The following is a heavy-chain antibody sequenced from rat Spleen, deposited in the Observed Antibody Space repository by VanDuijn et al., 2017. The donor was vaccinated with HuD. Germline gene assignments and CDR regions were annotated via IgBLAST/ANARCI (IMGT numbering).Heavy chain of an antibody. CDR2: ITNSGGST. CDR1: GFTFSDYG. Sequence: EVQLVASDGGLVQPGRSLKLSCAASGFTFSDYGMAWVRQAPTKGLEWVASITNSGGSTYYPDSVKGRFTVSRDNAKSTLYLQMNSLRSEDTATYYCTRPPYNNHFDYWGQGVMVTVSS. D-gene: IGHD1-10*01. J-gene: IGHJ2*01. CDR3: TRPPYNNHFDY. V-gene: IGHV5-29*01.